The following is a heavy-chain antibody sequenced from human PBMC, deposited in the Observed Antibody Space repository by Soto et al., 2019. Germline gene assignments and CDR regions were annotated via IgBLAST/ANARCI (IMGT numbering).Heavy chain of an antibody. V-gene: IGHV3-21*01. Sequence: GESLKISCAASGFTFSSYSMNWVRQAPGKGLEWVSSISSSSSYIYYGDSVKGRFTISRDNAKNSLYLQMNSLRAEDTAVYYCARESQLLAHGVWGKGTTVTVSS. CDR2: ISSSSSYI. J-gene: IGHJ6*04. CDR3: ARESQLLAHGV. CDR1: GFTFSSYS. D-gene: IGHD6-6*01.